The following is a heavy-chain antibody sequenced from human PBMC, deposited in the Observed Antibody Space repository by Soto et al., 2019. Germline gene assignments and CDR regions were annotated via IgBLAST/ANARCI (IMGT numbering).Heavy chain of an antibody. CDR2: IIPILGIA. Sequence: SVKVSCKASGGTFSSYTIIWVRQAPGQGLEWMGRIIPILGIANYAQKFQGRVTITADKSTSTAYMELSSLRSEDTAVYYCAKGLEWELPRGSYFQHWGRGTLVTVSS. D-gene: IGHD1-26*01. J-gene: IGHJ1*01. CDR1: GGTFSSYT. V-gene: IGHV1-69*02. CDR3: AKGLEWELPRGSYFQH.